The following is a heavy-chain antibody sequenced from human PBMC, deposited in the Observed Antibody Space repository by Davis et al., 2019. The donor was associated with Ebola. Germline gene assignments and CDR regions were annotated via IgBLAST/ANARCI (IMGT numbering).Heavy chain of an antibody. D-gene: IGHD6-19*01. CDR3: ARDVVGSSGWYGDWFDP. Sequence: PGGSLRLSCAASGFTFSSYGMHWVRQAPGKGLEWVAVIWYDGSNKYYADSVKGRFTISRDNSKNTLYLQMNSLRAEDTAVYYCARDVVGSSGWYGDWFDPWGQGTLVTVSS. CDR1: GFTFSSYG. V-gene: IGHV3-33*01. J-gene: IGHJ5*02. CDR2: IWYDGSNK.